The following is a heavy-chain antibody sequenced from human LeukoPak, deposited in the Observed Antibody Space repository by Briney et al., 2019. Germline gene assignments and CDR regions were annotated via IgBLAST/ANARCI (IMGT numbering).Heavy chain of an antibody. V-gene: IGHV3-33*06. Sequence: PGGSLRLSCGASGFTFSNSGMHWVRQAPGKGLEWVALIWNDGSNQCYTESVEGRFTISRDNSKNMLYLQMNNLRADDTAVYYCAKDAGTVARGPIITAPGHFDSWGQGALVTVSA. J-gene: IGHJ5*01. D-gene: IGHD3-10*01. CDR2: IWNDGSNQ. CDR1: GFTFSNSG. CDR3: AKDAGTVARGPIITAPGHFDS.